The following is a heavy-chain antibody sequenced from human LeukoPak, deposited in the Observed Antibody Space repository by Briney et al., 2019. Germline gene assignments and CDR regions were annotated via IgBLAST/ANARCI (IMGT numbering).Heavy chain of an antibody. CDR3: ARDGAMDV. CDR1: GYTFIGDY. Sequence: ASVKVSCKASGYTFIGDYMYWVRQAPGQGLEWMGWVNANSGGTNYAQKFQGRVTMTRDTSTGTAYMELSRLRPDDTAVYYCARDGAMDVWGQGTTVTVSS. V-gene: IGHV1-2*02. J-gene: IGHJ6*02. CDR2: VNANSGGT.